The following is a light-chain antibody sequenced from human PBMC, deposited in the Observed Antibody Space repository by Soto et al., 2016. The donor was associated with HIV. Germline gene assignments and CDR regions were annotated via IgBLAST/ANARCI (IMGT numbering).Light chain of an antibody. CDR2: QND. Sequence: SYELTQPPSVSVSPGQTASITCFSDELGHKYVWWYQQKPGHSPLLAISQNDKRPSGIPERFSGSNSGNTATLTISGSQAMDEADYYCQAWDSTTAVFGGGTKLIVL. V-gene: IGLV3-1*01. CDR1: ELGHKY. J-gene: IGLJ2*01. CDR3: QAWDSTTAV.